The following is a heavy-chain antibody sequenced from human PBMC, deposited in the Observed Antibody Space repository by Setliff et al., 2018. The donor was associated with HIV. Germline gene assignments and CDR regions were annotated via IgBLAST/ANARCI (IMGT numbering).Heavy chain of an antibody. V-gene: IGHV4-39*01. CDR3: TSYTIDPLNFDS. D-gene: IGHD3-16*01. J-gene: IGHJ4*02. Sequence: SETLSLTCTVSGGSISSSGYHWGWIRQPPGKGLEWVATISSSGSTYYTPSLNSRVTIPVDTSKNQFSLKLSSVTAADTAVYYCTSYTIDPLNFDSWGQGALVTVSS. CDR1: GGSISSSGYH. CDR2: ISSSGST.